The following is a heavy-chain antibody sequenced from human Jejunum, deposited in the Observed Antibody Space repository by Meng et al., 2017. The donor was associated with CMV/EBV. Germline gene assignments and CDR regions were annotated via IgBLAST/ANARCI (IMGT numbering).Heavy chain of an antibody. CDR2: ISPNSNSI. CDR3: ARDNHPGNYFYYYGIDF. CDR1: FSSYT. J-gene: IGHJ6*02. Sequence: FSSYTMHWVRQTPGKGLEWIAYISPNSNSILYADSVKGRFTVSRDNGNNSLYLQMSGLRAEDTAVYYCARDNHPGNYFYYYGIDFWGQGTTVTVSS. D-gene: IGHD1-14*01. V-gene: IGHV3-48*01.